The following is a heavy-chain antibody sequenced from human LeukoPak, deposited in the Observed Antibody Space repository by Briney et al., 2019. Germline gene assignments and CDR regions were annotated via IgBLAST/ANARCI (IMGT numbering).Heavy chain of an antibody. D-gene: IGHD2-2*01. CDR3: ARDLSGCSSTSCYGNNWFDP. V-gene: IGHV4-4*07. CDR1: GGSISSYY. J-gene: IGHJ5*02. Sequence: SETLSLTCTVSGGSISSYYWSWIRQPAGKGLEWIGRIYTSGSNNYNPSLKSRVTMSVDTSKNQFSLKLSSVTAADTAVYYCARDLSGCSSTSCYGNNWFDPWGQGTLVTVSS. CDR2: IYTSGSN.